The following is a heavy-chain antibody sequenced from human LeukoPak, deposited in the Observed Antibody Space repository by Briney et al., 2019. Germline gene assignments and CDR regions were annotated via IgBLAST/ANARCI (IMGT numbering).Heavy chain of an antibody. CDR1: GGSFSGYY. D-gene: IGHD5-24*01. CDR2: INHSGST. Sequence: PSETLSLTCAVYGGSFSGYYWSWIRQPPGKGLEWIGEINHSGSTNYNPSLKSRVTISVDTSKNQFSLKLSSVTAADTAVYYCARVGARWPQLKAFDIWGQGTMVTVSS. V-gene: IGHV4-34*01. CDR3: ARVGARWPQLKAFDI. J-gene: IGHJ3*02.